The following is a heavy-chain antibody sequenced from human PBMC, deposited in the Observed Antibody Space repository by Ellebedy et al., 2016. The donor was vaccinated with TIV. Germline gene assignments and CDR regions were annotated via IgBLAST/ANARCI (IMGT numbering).Heavy chain of an antibody. Sequence: SETLSLXXTVSGAPVNSGFNYWSWVRQPPGGGLEWIGYIYSSGSTKYNPSLTSRVTISVDTSQNQFSLNLQLVTTADTAVYYCARGRPTASREYDYWGQGTLVTVSS. CDR1: GAPVNSGFNY. V-gene: IGHV4-61*01. CDR3: ARGRPTASREYDY. D-gene: IGHD3-10*01. J-gene: IGHJ4*02. CDR2: IYSSGST.